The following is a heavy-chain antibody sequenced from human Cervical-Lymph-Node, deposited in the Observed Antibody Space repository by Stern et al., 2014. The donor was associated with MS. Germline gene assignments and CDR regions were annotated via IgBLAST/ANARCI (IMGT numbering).Heavy chain of an antibody. CDR2: IWYDGSNK. CDR3: AREPCSSTSCPLYYYYGMDV. Sequence: VQLVESGGGVVQPGRSLRLSCAASGFTFSSYGMHWVRQAPGKGLEWVAVIWYDGSNKYYADSVKGRFTISRDNSKNTLYLQMNSLRAEDTAVYYCAREPCSSTSCPLYYYYGMDVWGQGTTVTVSS. J-gene: IGHJ6*02. CDR1: GFTFSSYG. D-gene: IGHD2-2*01. V-gene: IGHV3-33*01.